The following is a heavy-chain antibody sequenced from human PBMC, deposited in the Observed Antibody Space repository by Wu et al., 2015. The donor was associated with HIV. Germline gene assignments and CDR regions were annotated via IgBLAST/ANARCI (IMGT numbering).Heavy chain of an antibody. CDR2: IIPIFGTA. D-gene: IGHD5-18*01. CDR3: ARVRNYGYGGWFDP. V-gene: IGHV1-69*05. CDR1: GGTFSSYA. J-gene: IGHJ5*02. Sequence: QLVQSGAEVKKPGSSVKVSCKASGGTFSSYAISWVRQAPGQGLEWMGGIIPIFGTANYAQKFQGRVTITTVESMSTAYMELSSLRSEDTAVYYCARVRNYGYGGWFDPWGQGTLVTVSS.